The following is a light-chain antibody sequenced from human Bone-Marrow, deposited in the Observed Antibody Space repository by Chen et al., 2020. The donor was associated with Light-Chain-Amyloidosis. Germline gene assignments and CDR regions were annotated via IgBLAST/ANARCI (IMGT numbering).Light chain of an antibody. J-gene: IGLJ1*01. CDR3: SSYTITNTLV. CDR1: SSDVGGYNY. Sequence: QSALTQPASVSGSPGQSITISCTGTSSDVGGYNYVSWFQQHPGKAPKLIIYEVTNRPSGVPDRFSGSKSGNTASRTISGLQAEDEADYFCSSYTITNTLVFGSGTRVTVL. V-gene: IGLV2-14*01. CDR2: EVT.